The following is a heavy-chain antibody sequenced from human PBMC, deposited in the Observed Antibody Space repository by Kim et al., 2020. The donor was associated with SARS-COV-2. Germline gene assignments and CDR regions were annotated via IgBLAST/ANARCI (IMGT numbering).Heavy chain of an antibody. CDR1: GFTFSSYA. D-gene: IGHD3-22*01. V-gene: IGHV3-30*04. Sequence: GGSLRLSCAASGFTFSSYAMHWVRQAPGKGLEWVAVISYDGSNKYYADSVKGRFTISRDNSKNTLYLQMNSLRAEDTAVYYCASIHDSSGYFASDYWGQG. CDR3: ASIHDSSGYFASDY. CDR2: ISYDGSNK. J-gene: IGHJ4*02.